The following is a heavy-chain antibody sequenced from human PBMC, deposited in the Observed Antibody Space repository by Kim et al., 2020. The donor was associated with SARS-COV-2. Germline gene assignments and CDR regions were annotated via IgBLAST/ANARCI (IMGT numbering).Heavy chain of an antibody. CDR2: IWSDGSNK. D-gene: IGHD3-3*01. J-gene: IGHJ6*02. Sequence: GGSLRLSCAASGFTFSNYGMHWVRQAPGKGLEWVAVIWSDGSNKHYADSVKGRFTISRDNSKNTLYLQMNSLRAEDTAVYYCAREEDFWSGYFKYYYYRMAVWAQGTTVTVSS. CDR1: GFTFSNYG. V-gene: IGHV3-33*01. CDR3: AREEDFWSGYFKYYYYRMAV.